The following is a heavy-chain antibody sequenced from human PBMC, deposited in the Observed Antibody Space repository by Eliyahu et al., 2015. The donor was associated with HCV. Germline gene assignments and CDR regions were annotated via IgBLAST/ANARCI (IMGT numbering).Heavy chain of an antibody. CDR1: GFTFPXYA. CDR2: VAASXGST. J-gene: IGHJ4*02. Sequence: EVQLLESGGGLVQPGGSLRLSCAASGFTFPXYAMXWVRQAPGKGLEWVALVAASXGSTWYGDSVKGRFTISRDTSRNMVYLQVNKVRADDTAMYYCGKGPWASSGPPDFWGQGTLVAVSS. D-gene: IGHD6-25*01. CDR3: GKGPWASSGPPDF. V-gene: IGHV3-23*01.